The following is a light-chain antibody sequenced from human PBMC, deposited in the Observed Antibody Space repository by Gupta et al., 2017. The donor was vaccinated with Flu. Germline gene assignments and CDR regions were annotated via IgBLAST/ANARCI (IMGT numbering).Light chain of an antibody. V-gene: IGKV3-11*01. CDR3: LQRIYWPRFT. Sequence: ERATLPSWTSKYGAESLAGYQQQPGQPPRLLLYDASKRAAGVPVMFSGSGSGTDFSLTITELEPADFVVDYCLQRIYWPRFTFGPGTKV. J-gene: IGKJ3*01. CDR2: DAS. CDR1: KYGAES.